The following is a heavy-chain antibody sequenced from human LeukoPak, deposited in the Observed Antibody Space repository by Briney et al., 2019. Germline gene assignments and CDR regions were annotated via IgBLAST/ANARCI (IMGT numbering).Heavy chain of an antibody. D-gene: IGHD1-26*01. CDR3: ARGRHSGSYYGLLDY. CDR2: ISAYNGNT. Sequence: GASVKVSCKASGYTFTSYGISWVRQAPGQGLEWMGWISAYNGNTNYAQKLQGRVTMTTDTSTSTAYMELRSLRSDDTAVYYCARGRHSGSYYGLLDYWGQGTLVTVSS. CDR1: GYTFTSYG. V-gene: IGHV1-18*01. J-gene: IGHJ4*02.